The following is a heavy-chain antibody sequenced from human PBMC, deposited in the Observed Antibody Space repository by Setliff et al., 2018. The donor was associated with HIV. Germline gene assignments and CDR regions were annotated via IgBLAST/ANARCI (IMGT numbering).Heavy chain of an antibody. D-gene: IGHD3-3*01. J-gene: IGHJ3*02. V-gene: IGHV4-34*12. CDR3: ARLFGVITDDTFEI. Sequence: PSETLSLTCAVYGGSFSDYSWSWVRQPPGKGLEWIGEIFHSGRTNYNQSLKSRVTISVDMSKNQFSLKMSSVTAADTAVYYCARLFGVITDDTFEIGGPGTMVTVSS. CDR2: IFHSGRT. CDR1: GGSFSDYS.